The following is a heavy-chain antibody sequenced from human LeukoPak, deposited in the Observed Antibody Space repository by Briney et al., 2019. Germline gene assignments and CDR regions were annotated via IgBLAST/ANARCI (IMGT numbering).Heavy chain of an antibody. CDR3: ARGRSGHLWDYFDY. J-gene: IGHJ4*02. Sequence: GGSLRLSWAASGXTFSSFGMHWVRQAPGKGREWVALISYDGNNEYYADSVKGRFTISRDNSKNTLDLQMNSLRAEDTAVYYCARGRSGHLWDYFDYWGQGTLVTVSS. V-gene: IGHV3-30*03. CDR1: GXTFSSFG. D-gene: IGHD3-3*01. CDR2: ISYDGNNE.